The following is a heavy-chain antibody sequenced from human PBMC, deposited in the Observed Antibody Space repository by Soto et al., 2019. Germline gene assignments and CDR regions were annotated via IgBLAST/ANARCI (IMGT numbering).Heavy chain of an antibody. CDR3: AREGAIVTRFFDP. J-gene: IGHJ5*02. CDR2: IYWNDDK. D-gene: IGHD1-26*01. CDR1: GFSLSTNGVG. V-gene: IGHV2-5*01. Sequence: QITLKESGPTLVKPTETLTLICTFSGFSLSTNGVGVGWIRHPPGKALELLALIYWNDDKHYSPSLQSRITITKDTSKNQVVFTMTNLDPVDQASYYFAREGAIVTRFFDPWGQEILVTGSS.